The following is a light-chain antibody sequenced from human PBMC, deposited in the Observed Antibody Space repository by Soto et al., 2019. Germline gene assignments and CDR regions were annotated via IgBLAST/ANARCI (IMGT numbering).Light chain of an antibody. Sequence: QSVLTQPASVSGSPGQSITLSCTGTSSDVGGYNYVSWYQQHPGKAPKLMIYDVSNRPSGVSNRFSGSKSGNTASLTISRLQAEDEADYYCSSYTSSSPYVFGTGTKLTVL. CDR1: SSDVGGYNY. CDR3: SSYTSSSPYV. V-gene: IGLV2-14*01. J-gene: IGLJ1*01. CDR2: DVS.